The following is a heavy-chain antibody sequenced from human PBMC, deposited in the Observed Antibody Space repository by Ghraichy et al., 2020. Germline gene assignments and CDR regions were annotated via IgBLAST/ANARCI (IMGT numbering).Heavy chain of an antibody. CDR3: ATSQLQYFDWLSRVEYFQH. CDR2: INHSGST. CDR1: GGSFSGYY. V-gene: IGHV4-34*01. Sequence: SQTLSLTCAVYGGSFSGYYWSWIRQPPGKGLEWIGEINHSGSTNYNPSLKSRVTISVDTSKNQFSLKLSSVTAADTAVYYCATSQLQYFDWLSRVEYFQHWGQGTLVTVSS. J-gene: IGHJ1*01. D-gene: IGHD3-9*01.